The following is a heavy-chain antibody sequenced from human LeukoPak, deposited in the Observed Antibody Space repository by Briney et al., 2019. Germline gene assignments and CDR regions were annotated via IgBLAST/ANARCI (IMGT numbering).Heavy chain of an antibody. CDR1: GYTLTELS. CDR3: ATAHLISGSYPKYFQH. V-gene: IGHV1-24*01. Sequence: ASVKVSCKVSGYTLTELSMHWVRQAPGKGLEWMGGFDPEDGETIYAQKFQGRVTMTEDTSTDTAYMGLSSLRSEDTAVYYCATAHLISGSYPKYFQHWGQGTLVTVSS. D-gene: IGHD1-26*01. J-gene: IGHJ1*01. CDR2: FDPEDGET.